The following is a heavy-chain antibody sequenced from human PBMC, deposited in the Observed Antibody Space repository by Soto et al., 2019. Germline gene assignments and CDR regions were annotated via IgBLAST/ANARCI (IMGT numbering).Heavy chain of an antibody. CDR2: MNPNSGNT. CDR3: ASSMGAKRHRPMVFGY. Sequence: ASVKVSCKASGYTFPSYDINWVRQATGHGLEWMGWMNPNSGNTGHAQKFQRRVTMTRNTSLSTAYMELSSLRSEDTGVDYCASSMGAKRHRPMVFGYWGQGTLVTVSS. D-gene: IGHD1-26*01. CDR1: GYTFPSYD. J-gene: IGHJ4*02. V-gene: IGHV1-8*01.